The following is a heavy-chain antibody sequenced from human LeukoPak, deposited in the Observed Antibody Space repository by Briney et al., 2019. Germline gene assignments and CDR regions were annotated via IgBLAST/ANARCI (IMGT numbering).Heavy chain of an antibody. CDR2: IYYSGNS. D-gene: IGHD3-22*01. CDR1: GDSISSHY. V-gene: IGHV4-59*08. CDR3: ARVPYYYDSGGYYYRWFDS. J-gene: IGHJ5*01. Sequence: SETLSLTCTVSGDSISSHYWTWIRQPPGKGLEWIGYIYYSGNSNYNPSLKSRVAILVDTSKNQFSLQLSSVTAADTAVYYCARVPYYYDSGGYYYRWFDSWGQGTLVTVSS.